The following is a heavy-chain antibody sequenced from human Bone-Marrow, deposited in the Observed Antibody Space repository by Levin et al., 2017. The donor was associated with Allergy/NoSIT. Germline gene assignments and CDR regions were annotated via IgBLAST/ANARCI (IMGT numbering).Heavy chain of an antibody. CDR3: ARQWAQTGAFDY. Sequence: SVKVSCKASGGTFSSYAISWVRQAPGQGLEWMGGIIPIFGTANYAQKFQGRVTITADKSTSTAYMELSSLRSEDTAVYYCARQWAQTGAFDYWGQGTLVTVSS. CDR1: GGTFSSYA. V-gene: IGHV1-69*06. CDR2: IIPIFGTA. D-gene: IGHD1-1*01. J-gene: IGHJ4*02.